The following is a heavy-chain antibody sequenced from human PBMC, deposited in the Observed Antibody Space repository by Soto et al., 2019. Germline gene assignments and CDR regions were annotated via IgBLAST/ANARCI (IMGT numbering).Heavy chain of an antibody. Sequence: GGSLRLSCSVSGFTFSAYWMHWVRQVPGKGLTWVSRISDDGPTATYADSVKGRFVISRDNAKNSLYLEMNTLRADDSGLYYCARGPRVSSTGTGAHWGRGTLVTVSS. CDR2: ISDDGPTA. V-gene: IGHV3-74*01. CDR3: ARGPRVSSTGTGAH. J-gene: IGHJ4*02. CDR1: GFTFSAYW. D-gene: IGHD1-1*01.